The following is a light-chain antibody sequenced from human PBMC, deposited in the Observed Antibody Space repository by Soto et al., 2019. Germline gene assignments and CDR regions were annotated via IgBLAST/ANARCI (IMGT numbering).Light chain of an antibody. V-gene: IGKV3D-15*01. CDR1: QSVGSK. J-gene: IGKJ1*01. Sequence: EVVMTQSPATVPVSLGGRVTLSCRASQSVGSKLAWYQQKPGQPPRLLIYEASNRDTGVPTRFSGSGSGTEFTLTITSLKSEDFAAYYCQQYNHWHTWTFGQGTKVDIK. CDR3: QQYNHWHTWT. CDR2: EAS.